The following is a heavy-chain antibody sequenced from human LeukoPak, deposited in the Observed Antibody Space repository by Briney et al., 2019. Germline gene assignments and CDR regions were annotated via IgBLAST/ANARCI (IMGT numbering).Heavy chain of an antibody. Sequence: PSETLSLTCTVSGGSISSGGYYWSWVRQHPGKGLGWIGYIYYSGSTYYNPSLKSRVTISVDTSKNQFSLKLSSVTAADTAVYYCARADTEYYFDYWGQGTLVTVSS. CDR3: ARADTEYYFDY. D-gene: IGHD3-16*01. V-gene: IGHV4-31*03. CDR1: GGSISSGGYY. J-gene: IGHJ4*02. CDR2: IYYSGST.